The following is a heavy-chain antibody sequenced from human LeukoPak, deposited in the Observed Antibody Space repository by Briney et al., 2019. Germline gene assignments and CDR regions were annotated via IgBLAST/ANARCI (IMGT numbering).Heavy chain of an antibody. CDR3: ARLEVYYDFWSGYPYYFDY. CDR1: GGSISSSSYY. D-gene: IGHD3-3*01. CDR2: IYYSGST. Sequence: SETLSLTCTVSGGSISSSSYYWGWIRQPPGKGLEWIGSIYYSGSTYYNPSLKGRVTISVDTSKNQFSLKLSSVTAADTAVYYCARLEVYYDFWSGYPYYFDYWGQGTLVTVSS. V-gene: IGHV4-39*01. J-gene: IGHJ4*02.